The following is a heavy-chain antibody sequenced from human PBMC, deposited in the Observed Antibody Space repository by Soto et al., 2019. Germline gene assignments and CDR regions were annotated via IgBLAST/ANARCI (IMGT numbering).Heavy chain of an antibody. D-gene: IGHD3-3*01. J-gene: IGHJ4*02. CDR3: ARGGVSTRTFDY. CDR2: INHSGST. Sequence: PSETLSLTCAVYGGSFSGYYWSWIRQPPGKGLEWIGEINHSGSTNYNPSFQGQVTISADKSISSAYLQWSSLRASDTAMYYCARGGVSTRTFDYWGQGTPVTVSS. V-gene: IGHV4-34*01. CDR1: GGSFSGYY.